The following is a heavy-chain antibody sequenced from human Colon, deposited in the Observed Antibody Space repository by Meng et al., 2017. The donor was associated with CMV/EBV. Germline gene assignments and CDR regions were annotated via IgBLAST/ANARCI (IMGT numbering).Heavy chain of an antibody. CDR1: GFTFSDYW. V-gene: IGHV3-9*01. CDR2: VNWNSAAI. Sequence: GGSLRLSCVTSGFTFSDYWMHWVRQAPGKGLEWVATVNWNSAAIHYAGSVKGRFTISRDNAKNSLSLQMNSLRPEDTALYYCVKAQTTTQSNYFGDWGQGTLVTVSS. CDR3: VKAQTTTQSNYFGD. J-gene: IGHJ4*02. D-gene: IGHD1-14*01.